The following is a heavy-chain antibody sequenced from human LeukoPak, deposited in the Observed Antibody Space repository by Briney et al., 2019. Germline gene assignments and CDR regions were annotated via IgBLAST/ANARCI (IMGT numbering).Heavy chain of an antibody. CDR2: ISAYNGNT. CDR1: GYTFTSYG. D-gene: IGHD2-15*01. CDR3: AREGYCSGGSCRTPFDY. V-gene: IGHV1-18*01. Sequence: ASVKVSCKASGYTFTSYGISWVRQAPGQGLEWMGWISAYNGNTNYAQKLQGRVTMTTDTSTSTAYMELRSLRSDDTAVYYCAREGYCSGGSCRTPFDYWGQGTLVTVSS. J-gene: IGHJ4*02.